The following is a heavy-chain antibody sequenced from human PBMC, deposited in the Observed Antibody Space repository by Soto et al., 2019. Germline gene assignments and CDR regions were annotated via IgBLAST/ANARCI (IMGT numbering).Heavy chain of an antibody. J-gene: IGHJ6*02. D-gene: IGHD1-26*01. CDR3: AKRERYYYYYGMDV. V-gene: IGHV3-23*01. CDR2: ISGSGGST. CDR1: GFTFSSYA. Sequence: SCAASGFTFSSYAMSWVRQAPGKGLEWVSAISGSGGSTYYADSVKGRFTISRDNSKNTLYLQMNSLRAEDTAVHYCAKRERYYYYYGMDVWGQGTTVTVSS.